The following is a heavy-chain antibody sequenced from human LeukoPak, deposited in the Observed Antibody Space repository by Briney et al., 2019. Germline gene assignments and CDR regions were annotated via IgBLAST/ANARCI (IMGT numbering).Heavy chain of an antibody. CDR2: ISGSGGST. CDR3: AFSSSSSRGYFDY. V-gene: IGHV3-23*01. J-gene: IGHJ4*02. Sequence: GGSLRLSCGASGFTFSSYAMSWVRQAPGKGLEWVSAISGSGGSTYYADSVKGRFTISRDNSKNTLYLQMNSLRAEDTAVYYCAFSSSSSRGYFDYWGQGTLVTVSS. D-gene: IGHD6-6*01. CDR1: GFTFSSYA.